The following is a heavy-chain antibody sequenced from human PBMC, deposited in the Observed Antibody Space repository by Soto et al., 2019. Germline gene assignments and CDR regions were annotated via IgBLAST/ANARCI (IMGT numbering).Heavy chain of an antibody. J-gene: IGHJ3*02. CDR2: IYHSGST. V-gene: IGHV4-30-2*01. Sequence: SETLSLTCAVSGGSISSGGYSWSWIRQPPGKGLEWIGYIYHSGSTYYNPSLKSRVTISVDRSKNQFSLKLSSVTAADTAVYYCARGGKESGAYYDFWSGYWHHDAFDIWGQGTMVTVSS. CDR3: ARGGKESGAYYDFWSGYWHHDAFDI. CDR1: GGSISSGGYS. D-gene: IGHD3-3*01.